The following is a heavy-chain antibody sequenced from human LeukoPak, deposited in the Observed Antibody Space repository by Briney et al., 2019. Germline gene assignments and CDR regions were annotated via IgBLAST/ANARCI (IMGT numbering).Heavy chain of an antibody. V-gene: IGHV1-2*04. CDR1: GYSFTGYY. CDR3: ARVRKQQLVLDY. CDR2: INPNSGGT. D-gene: IGHD6-13*01. J-gene: IGHJ4*02. Sequence: ASVKVSCKASGYSFTGYYMHWVRQAPGQGLEWMGWINPNSGGTNYAQKFQGWVTMTRDTSISTAYMELSRLRSDDTAVYYCARVRKQQLVLDYWGQGTLVTVSS.